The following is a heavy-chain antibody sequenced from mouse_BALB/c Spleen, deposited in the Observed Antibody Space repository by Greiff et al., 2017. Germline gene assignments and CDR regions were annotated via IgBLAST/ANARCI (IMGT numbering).Heavy chain of an antibody. Sequence: EVKLQESGAELVKPGASVKLSCTASGFNIKDTYMHWVKQRPEQGLEWIGRIDPANGNTKYDPKFQGKATITADTSSNTAYLQLSSLTSEDTAVYYCARSSGYYLFFWYFDVWGAGTTVTVSS. D-gene: IGHD3-1*01. CDR3: ARSSGYYLFFWYFDV. CDR1: GFNIKDTY. CDR2: IDPANGNT. J-gene: IGHJ1*01. V-gene: IGHV14-3*02.